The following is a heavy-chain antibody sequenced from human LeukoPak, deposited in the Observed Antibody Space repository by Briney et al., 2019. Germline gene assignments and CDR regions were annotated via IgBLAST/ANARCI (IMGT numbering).Heavy chain of an antibody. CDR3: VRHISTNTGYFDS. V-gene: IGHV4-39*01. CDR2: VYYDGTS. CDR1: GASINSHSYY. D-gene: IGHD2/OR15-2a*01. Sequence: SETLSLTCTVSGASINSHSYYWGWIRQAPGKGLEWIGSVYYDGTSYSNPSLTSRAAVFVDTSRDQFSLDLSLVTAADTALYYCVRHISTNTGYFDSCGQGILVSVSS. J-gene: IGHJ4*02.